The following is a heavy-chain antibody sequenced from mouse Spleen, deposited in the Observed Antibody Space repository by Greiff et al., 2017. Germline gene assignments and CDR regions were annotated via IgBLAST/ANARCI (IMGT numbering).Heavy chain of an antibody. Sequence: EVKLQESGPGLVKPSQSLSLTCSVTGYSITSGYYWNWIRQFPGNKLEWMGYISYDGSNNYNPSLKNRISITRDTSKNQFFLKLNSVTTEDTATYYCARDDYYGSSPWFAYWGQGTLVTVSA. CDR2: ISYDGSN. CDR1: GYSITSGYY. J-gene: IGHJ3*01. CDR3: ARDDYYGSSPWFAY. D-gene: IGHD1-1*01. V-gene: IGHV3-6*01.